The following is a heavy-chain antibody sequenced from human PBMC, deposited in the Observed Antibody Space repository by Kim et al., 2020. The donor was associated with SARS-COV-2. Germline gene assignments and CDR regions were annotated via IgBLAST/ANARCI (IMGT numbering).Heavy chain of an antibody. Sequence: IYDADYVKGRFTISRDNAKNSLYLQMNSLGAEDTAVYYCARRKVAAPPDYWGQGTLVTVSS. D-gene: IGHD2-15*01. J-gene: IGHJ4*02. CDR3: ARRKVAAPPDY. V-gene: IGHV3-11*04. CDR2: I.